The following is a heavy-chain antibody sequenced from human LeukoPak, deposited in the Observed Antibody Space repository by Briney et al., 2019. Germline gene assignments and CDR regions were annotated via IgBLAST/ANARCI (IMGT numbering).Heavy chain of an antibody. CDR1: GFTFSRYT. CDR2: ISTSNNT. J-gene: IGHJ6*02. Sequence: GGSLRLSCAASGFTFSRYTMNWVRQAPGKGLEWVSSISTSNNTYYADSVQGRFTISRDNSKNTLYLQMNSLRAEDTAVYYCARALDSTGYYYYYGMDVWGQGTTVTVSS. CDR3: ARALDSTGYYYYYGMDV. D-gene: IGHD3/OR15-3a*01. V-gene: IGHV3-21*01.